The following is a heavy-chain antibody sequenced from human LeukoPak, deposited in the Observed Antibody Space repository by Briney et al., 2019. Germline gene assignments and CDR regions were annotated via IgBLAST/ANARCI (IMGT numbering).Heavy chain of an antibody. CDR2: ISYSGST. CDR3: ARVGAPINWFDP. J-gene: IGHJ5*02. CDR1: GASISSYY. D-gene: IGHD1-26*01. V-gene: IGHV4-59*08. Sequence: SETLSLTCTVSGASISSYYWSWIRQPPGKGLEWIGYISYSGSTNYNPSLKSRVTISADTSKNQVSLTLSSVTAADTAVYYCARVGAPINWFDPWGQGTLVTVSS.